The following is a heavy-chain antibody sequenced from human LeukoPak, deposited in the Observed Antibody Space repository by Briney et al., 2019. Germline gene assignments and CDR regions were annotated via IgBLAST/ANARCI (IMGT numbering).Heavy chain of an antibody. CDR3: AKDRYCSSTSCFAGQFDP. J-gene: IGHJ5*02. V-gene: IGHV3-23*01. Sequence: GGSLRLSCAASGFTFSSYAMSWVRQAPGKGLEWVSAISGSGGSTYYADSVKGRFTISRDNSKNTLYLQMNSLRAEDTAVYYCAKDRYCSSTSCFAGQFDPWGQGTLVTVSS. CDR1: GFTFSSYA. D-gene: IGHD2-2*01. CDR2: ISGSGGST.